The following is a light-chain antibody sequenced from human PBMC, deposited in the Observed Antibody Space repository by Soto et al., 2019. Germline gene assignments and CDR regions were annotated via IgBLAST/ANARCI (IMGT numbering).Light chain of an antibody. CDR1: QSVSSNY. V-gene: IGKV3-20*01. Sequence: EIVLTQSPGTLSLSPGERATLSCRASQSVSSNYLAWYQQKPGQAPRLLIYGATNRATGIPDRFSGSVSGADFTLTICRLEPEDFAVYYCQQYCRSPIFTFGPGTKWIS. CDR2: GAT. CDR3: QQYCRSPIFT. J-gene: IGKJ3*01.